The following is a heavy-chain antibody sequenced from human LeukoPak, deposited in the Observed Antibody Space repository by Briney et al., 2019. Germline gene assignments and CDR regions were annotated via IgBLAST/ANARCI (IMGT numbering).Heavy chain of an antibody. Sequence: ASVKVSCKASGYTFTGYYMHWVRQAPGQGLEWMGWINPNSGGTNYAQDFHGRVTMTRDTSISTAYMELSRLRSDETAVYYWAREGDSGKLAWGQGTLVTVSS. CDR3: AREGDSGKLA. V-gene: IGHV1-2*02. CDR2: INPNSGGT. J-gene: IGHJ5*02. D-gene: IGHD1-26*01. CDR1: GYTFTGYY.